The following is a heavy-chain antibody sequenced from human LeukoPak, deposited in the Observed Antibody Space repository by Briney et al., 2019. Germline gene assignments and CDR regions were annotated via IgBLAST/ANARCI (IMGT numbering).Heavy chain of an antibody. D-gene: IGHD3-9*01. V-gene: IGHV4-30-4*01. CDR1: GGSISSGNYY. Sequence: SETLSLTCTVSGGSISSGNYYWSWIRQPPGKGLEWIGYIYYSGSTYYNPSLESRVTISVDTSKNQFSLKLSSVTAADTAVYYCARSQTDYDILTGYYSYYGMDVWGQGTTVTVSS. CDR3: ARSQTDYDILTGYYSYYGMDV. CDR2: IYYSGST. J-gene: IGHJ6*02.